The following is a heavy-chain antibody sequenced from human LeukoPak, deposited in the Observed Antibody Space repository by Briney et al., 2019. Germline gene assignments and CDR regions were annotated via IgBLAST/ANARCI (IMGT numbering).Heavy chain of an antibody. V-gene: IGHV7-4-1*02. CDR1: GYTFTSYA. Sequence: ASVKVSCKASGYTFTSYAMNWVRQAPGQGLEWMGWINTNTGNPTYAQGFTGRFVFSLDTSVSTAYLQISSLKAEDTAVYYCARVRPGLHYDILTGSGDYWGQGTLVTVSS. D-gene: IGHD3-9*01. CDR2: INTNTGNP. CDR3: ARVRPGLHYDILTGSGDY. J-gene: IGHJ4*02.